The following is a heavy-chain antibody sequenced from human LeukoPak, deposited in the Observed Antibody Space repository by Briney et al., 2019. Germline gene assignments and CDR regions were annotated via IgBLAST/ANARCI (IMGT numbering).Heavy chain of an antibody. D-gene: IGHD6-19*01. CDR1: GGSFSGYY. V-gene: IGHV4-34*01. J-gene: IGHJ5*02. CDR3: ARYSSGFAFWFDP. Sequence: SETLSLTCAVYGGSFSGYYWSWIRQPPGKGLEWIGEINHSGSTNYNPSLKSRVTISVDTSKNQFSLKLSSVTAADTAVYYCARYSSGFAFWFDPWGQGTLVTVSS. CDR2: INHSGST.